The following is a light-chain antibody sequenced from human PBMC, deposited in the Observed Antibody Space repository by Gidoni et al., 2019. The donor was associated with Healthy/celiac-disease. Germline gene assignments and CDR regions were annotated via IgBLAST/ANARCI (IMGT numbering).Light chain of an antibody. CDR1: QSISSY. CDR2: AAS. Sequence: DIPMTQSPSSLSASVGDRVTITCRASQSISSYLNWYQQKPGKAPKLLIYAASSLQSGVPSRFSGSRSGTDFTLTISSLQPEDFATYYCQQSYSTVITFGQGTRLEIK. J-gene: IGKJ5*01. V-gene: IGKV1-39*01. CDR3: QQSYSTVIT.